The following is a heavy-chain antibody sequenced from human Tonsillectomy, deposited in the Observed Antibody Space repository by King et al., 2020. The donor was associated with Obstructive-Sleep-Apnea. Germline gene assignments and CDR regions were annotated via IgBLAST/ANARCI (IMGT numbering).Heavy chain of an antibody. CDR2: IYDSGAT. Sequence: QLQESGPGLVKPSETLSLICSVSGDSLSRHYWTWLRQPPGQGLAWIGHIYDSGATKYNPSLQSRVTISEDTSKNQFSLKLSSVTAADTAVYFCARGLGLGMDVWGQGRTVTVSS. CDR1: GDSLSRHY. V-gene: IGHV4-59*11. D-gene: IGHD1-26*01. CDR3: ARGLGLGMDV. J-gene: IGHJ6*02.